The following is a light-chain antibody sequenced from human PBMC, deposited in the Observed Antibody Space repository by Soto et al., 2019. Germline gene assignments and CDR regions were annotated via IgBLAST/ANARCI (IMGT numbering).Light chain of an antibody. CDR3: SPYTSSSTYV. J-gene: IGLJ1*01. CDR2: EVS. V-gene: IGLV2-14*01. CDR1: SSDVGGYIY. Sequence: QSALTQPASVSGSPGQSITISCTGTSSDVGGYIYVSWYQQHPGKAPKLMIYEVSNRPSGVSNRFSGSKSGNTASLTISGLQAEDEADYYCSPYTSSSTYVFGTGTKLTVL.